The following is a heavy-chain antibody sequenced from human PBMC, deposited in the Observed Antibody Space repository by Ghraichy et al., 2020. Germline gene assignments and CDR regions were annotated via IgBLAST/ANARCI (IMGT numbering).Heavy chain of an antibody. CDR2: IYSSRNT. CDR1: GGSISSRTDY. J-gene: IGHJ4*02. V-gene: IGHV4-39*01. CDR3: ARGLGGAYAKKVPFDS. Sequence: SQTLSLTCTVSGGSISSRTDYWGWIRQPPGKGLEWVGSIYSSRNTYYNPSLMGRVTISVDTSKNQFSLELNSVTAADTAGYFCARGLGGAYAKKVPFDSWGQGTLVTVSS. D-gene: IGHD4-17*01.